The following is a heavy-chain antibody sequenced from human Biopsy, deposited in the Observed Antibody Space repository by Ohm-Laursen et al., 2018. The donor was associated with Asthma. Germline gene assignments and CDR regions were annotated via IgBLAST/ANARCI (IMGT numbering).Heavy chain of an antibody. CDR2: ITDTSRYI. CDR1: GFTFSHYS. V-gene: IGHV3-21*01. D-gene: IGHD1-14*01. Sequence: SLRLSCSASGFTFSHYSMNWVRQAPGKGLEWVSSITDTSRYIKYADPVKGRFTISRDNAKNSLYLQMNSLRAEDTAVYYCARDGPELPTELDYWGPGTLVTVSS. J-gene: IGHJ4*02. CDR3: ARDGPELPTELDY.